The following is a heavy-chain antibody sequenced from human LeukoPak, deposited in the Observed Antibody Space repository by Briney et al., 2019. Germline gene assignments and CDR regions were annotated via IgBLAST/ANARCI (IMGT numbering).Heavy chain of an antibody. CDR2: IVVGSGNT. V-gene: IGHV1-58*02. CDR1: GFTFTSSA. J-gene: IGHJ6*03. D-gene: IGHD3-22*01. CDR3: AAESQYYYDSSGSDYYYYMDV. Sequence: SVKVSCEASGFTFTSSAMQWVRQARGQRLEWIGWIVVGSGNTNYAQKFQERVTITRDMSTSTAYMELSSLRSEDTAVYYCAAESQYYYDSSGSDYYYYMDVWGKGTTATVSS.